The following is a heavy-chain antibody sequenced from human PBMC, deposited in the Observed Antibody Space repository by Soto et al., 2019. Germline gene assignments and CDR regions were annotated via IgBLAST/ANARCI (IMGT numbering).Heavy chain of an antibody. V-gene: IGHV3-23*01. Sequence: GGSLRLSCAASGFTFGIYAMSWVRQAPGKGLEWVSAISGSGGSTYYADSVKGRFTISRDNSKNTLYLQMNSLRAEDTAVYYCAREEGGGGYPNLFDPWGQGTLVTVSS. CDR2: ISGSGGST. J-gene: IGHJ5*02. CDR1: GFTFGIYA. CDR3: AREEGGGGYPNLFDP. D-gene: IGHD5-12*01.